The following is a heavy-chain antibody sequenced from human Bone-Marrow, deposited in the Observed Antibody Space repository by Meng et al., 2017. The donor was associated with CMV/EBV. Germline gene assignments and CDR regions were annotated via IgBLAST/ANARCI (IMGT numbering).Heavy chain of an antibody. CDR2: IYYSGST. CDR1: GGSISSYY. J-gene: IGHJ4*02. Sequence: SETLSLTCTVSGGSISSYYWNWIRQPPGKGLEWIGYIYYSGSTNYSPSLKSRVTISVDTSKNQFSLKLSSVTAADTAMYYCARSLEYSSSLLAYWGQGTLATVPS. CDR3: ARSLEYSSSLLAY. V-gene: IGHV4-59*01. D-gene: IGHD6-6*01.